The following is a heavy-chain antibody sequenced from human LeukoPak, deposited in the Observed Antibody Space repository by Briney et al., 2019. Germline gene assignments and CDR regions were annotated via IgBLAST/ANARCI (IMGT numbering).Heavy chain of an antibody. D-gene: IGHD2-15*01. V-gene: IGHV4-34*01. Sequence: SETLSLTCAVYGGSFSGYYWSWIRQPPGKGLEWIGDISHYGSTNYNPSLKSRLTISMDTSKNQFPLKLSSVNAADTAVYYCARVAEKHGGLESYYPYMDVWGKGTTVTVSS. CDR2: ISHYGST. J-gene: IGHJ6*03. CDR1: GGSFSGYY. CDR3: ARVAEKHGGLESYYPYMDV.